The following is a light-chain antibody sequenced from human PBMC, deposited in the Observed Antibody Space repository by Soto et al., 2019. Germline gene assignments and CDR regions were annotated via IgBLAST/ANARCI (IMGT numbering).Light chain of an antibody. CDR2: EVN. CDR3: SSYGGSYNYV. Sequence: QSVLTQPASVSGSPGQSITISCTGTSSDVGGYNYVSWYQQHPGKAPKLMIYEVNKRPSGVPDRFSGSKSGNTASLTVSGLQAEDEADYYCSSYGGSYNYVFGTGTKLTVL. V-gene: IGLV2-8*01. J-gene: IGLJ1*01. CDR1: SSDVGGYNY.